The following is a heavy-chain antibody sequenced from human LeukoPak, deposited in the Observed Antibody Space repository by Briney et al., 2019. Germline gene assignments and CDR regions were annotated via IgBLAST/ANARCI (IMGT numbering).Heavy chain of an antibody. CDR3: ARVGGWNDLVY. D-gene: IGHD1-1*01. J-gene: IGHJ4*02. CDR2: ILYSGTT. CDR1: GGSISPYY. Sequence: SETLSLTCTVSGGSISPYYWSGIRQTPGKRLEWIGYILYSGTTTNYNPSLKSRVTISVDTSKNQFSLKLSSVTAADTAVYYCARVGGWNDLVYWGQGTLVTVSS. V-gene: IGHV4-59*01.